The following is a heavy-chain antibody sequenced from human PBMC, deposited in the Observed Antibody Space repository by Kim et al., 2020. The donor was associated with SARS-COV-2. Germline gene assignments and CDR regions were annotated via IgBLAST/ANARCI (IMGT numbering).Heavy chain of an antibody. CDR3: ARAGYLYYYGMDV. V-gene: IGHV4-34*01. D-gene: IGHD3-9*01. CDR1: GGSISGYY. J-gene: IGHJ6*02. Sequence: SETLSLTCAVYGGSISGYYWSWIRQPPGKGLEWIGDINHSGSTNYNPSLKSRVTISVDTSKNQFSLKLSSVTAADTAVYYCARAGYLYYYGMDVWGQGTTVTVSS. CDR2: INHSGST.